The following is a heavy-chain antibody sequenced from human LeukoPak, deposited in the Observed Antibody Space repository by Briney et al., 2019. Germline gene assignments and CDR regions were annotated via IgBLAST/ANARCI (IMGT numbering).Heavy chain of an antibody. CDR3: AKEVLQQQQYGMDV. Sequence: GRSLRLSCAASGFTFDDYAMHWVRQAPGKGLEGVSGISWNSGSIGYADSVKGRFTISRDNAKNSLYLQMNSLRAEDTALYYCAKEVLQQQQYGMDVWGQGTTVTVSS. V-gene: IGHV3-9*01. D-gene: IGHD6-13*01. CDR1: GFTFDDYA. J-gene: IGHJ6*02. CDR2: ISWNSGSI.